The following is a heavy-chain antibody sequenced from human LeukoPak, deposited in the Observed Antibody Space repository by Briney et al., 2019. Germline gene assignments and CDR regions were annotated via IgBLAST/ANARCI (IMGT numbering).Heavy chain of an antibody. CDR3: ARDRHYDSSGYGNI. Sequence: ASVKVSCKASGYTFTSYGISWVRQAPGQGLEWMGWISAYNGNTNYAQKLQGRVTMTTDTSTSTAYMELRSLRSDDTAVYYCARDRHYDSSGYGNIWGQGTMVTVSS. J-gene: IGHJ3*02. D-gene: IGHD3-22*01. CDR2: ISAYNGNT. CDR1: GYTFTSYG. V-gene: IGHV1-18*01.